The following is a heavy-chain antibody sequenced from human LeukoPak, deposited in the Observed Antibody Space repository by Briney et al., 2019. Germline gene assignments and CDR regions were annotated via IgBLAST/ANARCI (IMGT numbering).Heavy chain of an antibody. D-gene: IGHD3-3*01. CDR3: AGGGYDFWSGYYLDY. J-gene: IGHJ4*02. V-gene: IGHV3-53*01. CDR1: GFTFSSYS. CDR2: IYSGGST. Sequence: TGGSLRLSCAASGFTFSSYSMNWVRQAPGKGLEWVSVIYSGGSTYYADSVKGRFTISRDNSKNTLYLQMNSLRAEDTAVYYCAGGGYDFWSGYYLDYWGQGTLVTVSS.